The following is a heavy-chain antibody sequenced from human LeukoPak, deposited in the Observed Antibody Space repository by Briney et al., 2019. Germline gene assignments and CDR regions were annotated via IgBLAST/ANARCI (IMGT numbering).Heavy chain of an antibody. CDR3: ARTYSSGWHFDY. Sequence: ASVKVSCKASGYTFTGYYMHWVRQAPGQGLEWMGIINPSGGSTSHAQKFQGRVTMTRDTSTSTVYMELSSLRSEDTAVYYCARTYSSGWHFDYWGQGTLVTVSS. D-gene: IGHD6-19*01. CDR2: INPSGGST. CDR1: GYTFTGYY. V-gene: IGHV1-46*01. J-gene: IGHJ4*02.